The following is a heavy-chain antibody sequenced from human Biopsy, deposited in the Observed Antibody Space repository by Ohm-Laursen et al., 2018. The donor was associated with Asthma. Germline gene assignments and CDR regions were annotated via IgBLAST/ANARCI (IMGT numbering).Heavy chain of an antibody. CDR2: ISVYNANT. CDR1: GYTFNSAG. D-gene: IGHD3-10*01. Sequence: GASVKVSCKSSGYTFNSAGITWVRQAPGQGLEWLGWISVYNANTKDSQKLQDRVTMFTDTSTSTAFMELRSLRSDDTAMYFCASAVDYSRYYGIDVWGQGTTVTVS. V-gene: IGHV1-18*01. J-gene: IGHJ6*02. CDR3: ASAVDYSRYYGIDV.